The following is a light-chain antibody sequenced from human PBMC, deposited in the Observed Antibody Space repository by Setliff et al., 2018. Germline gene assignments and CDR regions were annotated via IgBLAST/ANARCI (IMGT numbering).Light chain of an antibody. CDR3: VLYMGSGNWV. CDR1: SGSVSTNYY. J-gene: IGLJ3*02. V-gene: IGLV8-61*01. CDR2: NTD. Sequence: QTVVTQEPSFSVSPGGTVTLTCGLNSGSVSTNYYPSWYQQTPGQAPRMLIFNTDTRSSGVPDRFSGSILGNKAALTITGAQANDESDYYCVLYMGSGNWVFGRGTKVTVL.